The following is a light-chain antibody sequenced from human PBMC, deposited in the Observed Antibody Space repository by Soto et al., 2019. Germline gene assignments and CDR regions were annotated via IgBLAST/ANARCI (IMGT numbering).Light chain of an antibody. CDR1: SSDVGGYNS. CDR2: EVA. V-gene: IGLV2-14*01. J-gene: IGLJ1*01. CDR3: YSYRGSSTRYV. Sequence: QSALTQPASVSGSPGQSISISCSGTSSDVGGYNSVSWYRQYPGKAPKLIIYEVANRPSGVSDRFSGSKSGNTASLTISGLQADDKADYYCYSYRGSSTRYVFGTGTKLTVL.